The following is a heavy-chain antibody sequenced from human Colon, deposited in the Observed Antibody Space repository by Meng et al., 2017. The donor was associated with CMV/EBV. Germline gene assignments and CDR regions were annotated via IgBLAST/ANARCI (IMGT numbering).Heavy chain of an antibody. CDR2: IYYSGST. CDR1: SGGYY. CDR3: ARVTVRRYCSSTSCFPFDY. Sequence: SGGYYWRWIRQHPGKGLEWIGYIYYSGSTYYNPSLKSRVTISVDTSKNQFSLKLSSVTAADTAVYYCARVTVRRYCSSTSCFPFDYWGQGTLVTVSS. J-gene: IGHJ4*02. D-gene: IGHD2-2*01. V-gene: IGHV4-31*02.